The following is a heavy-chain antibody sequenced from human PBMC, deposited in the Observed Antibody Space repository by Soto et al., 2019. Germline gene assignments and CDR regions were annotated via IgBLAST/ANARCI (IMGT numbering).Heavy chain of an antibody. CDR1: GGSISTSNYY. D-gene: IGHD5-18*01. Sequence: SETLSLTCTVSGGSISTSNYYWGWIRQPPGKGLEWIGTLSSSESSYYNPSLKSRVSISADTSKNQFSLRLRSVTAADTAVYYCARRRDTALVPFDFWGQGTLVTVSS. CDR3: ARRRDTALVPFDF. V-gene: IGHV4-39*01. CDR2: LSSSESS. J-gene: IGHJ4*02.